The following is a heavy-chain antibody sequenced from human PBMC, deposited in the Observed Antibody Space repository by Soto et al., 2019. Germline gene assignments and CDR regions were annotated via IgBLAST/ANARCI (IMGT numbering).Heavy chain of an antibody. CDR1: GGSISSYY. J-gene: IGHJ6*02. V-gene: IGHV4-59*01. CDR3: AGLWFGDYGMDV. CDR2: IYYSGST. D-gene: IGHD3-10*01. Sequence: QVQLQESGPGLVKPSETLSLTCTVSGGSISSYYWSWIRQPPGKGLEWIGYIYYSGSTNYNPSLKSRVTISVDTPKNLFSPKLSSVTAADTAVYYCAGLWFGDYGMDVWGQGTTVTVSS.